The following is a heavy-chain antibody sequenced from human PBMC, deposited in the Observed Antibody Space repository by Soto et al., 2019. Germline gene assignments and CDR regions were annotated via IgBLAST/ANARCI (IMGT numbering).Heavy chain of an antibody. CDR1: GGTFSSYA. V-gene: IGHV1-69*12. CDR3: ARARGHRYCSGGSCYSTGAFDI. Sequence: QIQLVQSGAEVKKPGSSVKVSCKASGGTFSSYAISRVRQAPGQGLEWMGGIIPIFGTANYAQKFQGRVTITADESTSTAYMELNSLRSEDMAVYYCARARGHRYCSGGSCYSTGAFDIWGQGTMVTVSS. J-gene: IGHJ3*02. D-gene: IGHD2-15*01. CDR2: IIPIFGTA.